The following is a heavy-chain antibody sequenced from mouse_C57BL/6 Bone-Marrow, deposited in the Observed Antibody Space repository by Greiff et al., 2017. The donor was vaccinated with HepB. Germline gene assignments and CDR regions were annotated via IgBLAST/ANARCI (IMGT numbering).Heavy chain of an antibody. Sequence: VQLQQSGAELVRPGASVKLSCTASGFNIKDYYMHWVKQRPEQGLEWIGRIDPEDGDTEYAPKFQGKATMTADTSSNTAYLQLSSLTSEDTAVYYCTVYCSSYWRYFDVWGTGTTVTVSS. J-gene: IGHJ1*03. D-gene: IGHD1-1*01. CDR1: GFNIKDYY. V-gene: IGHV14-1*01. CDR3: TVYCSSYWRYFDV. CDR2: IDPEDGDT.